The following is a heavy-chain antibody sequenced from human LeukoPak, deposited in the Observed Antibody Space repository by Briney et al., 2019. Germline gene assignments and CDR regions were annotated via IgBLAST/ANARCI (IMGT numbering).Heavy chain of an antibody. CDR1: GASFNIYY. CDR3: ARGGFSGGILRYFDL. V-gene: IGHV4-59*01. CDR2: IYYSGST. J-gene: IGHJ2*01. D-gene: IGHD2-15*01. Sequence: SETLSLTCTVSGASFNIYYWSWIRQPPGKGLEWIGYIYYSGSTNYNPSLKGRVTISVDTSKNQFSLKLRSVTAADTAVYYCARGGFSGGILRYFDLWGRGTLVTVSS.